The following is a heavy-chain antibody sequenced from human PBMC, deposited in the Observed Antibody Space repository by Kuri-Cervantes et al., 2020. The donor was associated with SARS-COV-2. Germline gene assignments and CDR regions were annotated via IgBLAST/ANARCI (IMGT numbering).Heavy chain of an antibody. D-gene: IGHD4/OR15-4a*01. CDR3: ARDPNANHNNWFDP. Sequence: GSLGLSCTVSGGSISSSSYYWGWIRQPPGKGLEWIGSIYYSGSTYYNPSLKSRVTISVDTSKNQFSLKLSSVTAADTAVYYCARDPNANHNNWFDPWGQGTLVTVSS. J-gene: IGHJ5*02. V-gene: IGHV4-39*07. CDR1: GGSISSSSYY. CDR2: IYYSGST.